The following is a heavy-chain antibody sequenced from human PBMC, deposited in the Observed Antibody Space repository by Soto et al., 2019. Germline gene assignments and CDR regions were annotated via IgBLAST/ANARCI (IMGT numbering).Heavy chain of an antibody. CDR2: IITIFGTA. D-gene: IGHD2-2*01. J-gene: IGHJ6*02. CDR1: GVTFSSYA. Sequence: QVQLVQSGAEVKKPGSSVKVSCKASGVTFSSYAISWVRQAPGQGLEWMGGIITIFGTANYAQKFQGRVTMTADESKSTSYMERGSLRCEDTAGYYCARDPRSVCSSTRCRLVGRKFNYYGMDVWCQGNTVAVSS. CDR3: ARDPRSVCSSTRCRLVGRKFNYYGMDV. V-gene: IGHV1-69*01.